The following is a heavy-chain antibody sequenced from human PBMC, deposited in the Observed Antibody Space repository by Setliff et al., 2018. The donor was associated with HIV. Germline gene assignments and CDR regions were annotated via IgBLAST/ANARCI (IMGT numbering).Heavy chain of an antibody. CDR1: GLTDTYNY. CDR2: IWYDGSNK. CDR3: AKLQEGHVYSHYDS. Sequence: GGSLRLSCAASGLTDTYNYMSWVRQAPGKGLEWVSVIWYDGSNKYYTDSVKGRLTISRDNSLNALYLHMNSLRAEDTAVYYCAKLQEGHVYSHYDSWGQGTLVTVSS. V-gene: IGHV3-33*06. J-gene: IGHJ4*02. D-gene: IGHD2-21*01.